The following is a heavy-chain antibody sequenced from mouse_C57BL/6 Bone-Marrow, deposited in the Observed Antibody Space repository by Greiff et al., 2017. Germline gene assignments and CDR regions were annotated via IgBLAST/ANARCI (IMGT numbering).Heavy chain of an antibody. V-gene: IGHV1-82*01. D-gene: IGHD1-1*01. CDR2: IYPGDGDT. J-gene: IGHJ4*01. CDR3: ARIPITTVVVDAMDY. CDR1: GYAFSSSW. Sequence: VQLQQSGPELVKPGASVTISCKASGYAFSSSWMNWVKQRPGKGLEWIGRIYPGDGDTNYNGKFKGKATLTADKSSSTAYMQLSSLTSEDSAVYFCARIPITTVVVDAMDYWGQGTSGTVSS.